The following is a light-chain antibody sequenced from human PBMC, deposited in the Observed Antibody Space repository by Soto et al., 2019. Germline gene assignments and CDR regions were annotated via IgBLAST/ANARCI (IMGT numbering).Light chain of an antibody. CDR3: QTWDTGARVV. CDR1: SGHSSYA. J-gene: IGLJ2*01. Sequence: QSVLTQSPSASASLGASVKLTCTLSSGHSSYAIAWHQQQPEKGPRYLMKLSSDGSHSKGDGIPDRFSGSSSGAERYLTISSLQSEDEADYYCQTWDTGARVVFGGATNLTVL. CDR2: LSSDGSH. V-gene: IGLV4-69*01.